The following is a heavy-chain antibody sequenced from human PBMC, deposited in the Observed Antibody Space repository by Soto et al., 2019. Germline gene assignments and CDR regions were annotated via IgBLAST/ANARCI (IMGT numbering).Heavy chain of an antibody. Sequence: GWSLRLSCAASGFTFSSYSMNWVRQAPGKGLEWVSSISSSSSYIYYADSVKGRFTISRDNAKNSLYLQMNSLRAEDTAVYYCARDPTAGWEAGYWGQGTLVTVSS. CDR1: GFTFSSYS. D-gene: IGHD1-26*01. V-gene: IGHV3-21*01. CDR2: ISSSSSYI. J-gene: IGHJ4*02. CDR3: ARDPTAGWEAGY.